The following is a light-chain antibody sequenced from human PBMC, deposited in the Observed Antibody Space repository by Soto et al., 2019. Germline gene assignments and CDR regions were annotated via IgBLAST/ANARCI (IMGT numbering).Light chain of an antibody. CDR1: QSLYNNY. J-gene: IGKJ5*01. CDR3: QQRSNWPS. CDR2: DAS. Sequence: PGETATLSCRASQSLYNNYLAWYQEKPGQAPRLLIYDASTRATGIPARFSGSGSGTDFTLTISSLEPEDFAVYYCQQRSNWPSFGQGTRLEI. V-gene: IGKV3-11*01.